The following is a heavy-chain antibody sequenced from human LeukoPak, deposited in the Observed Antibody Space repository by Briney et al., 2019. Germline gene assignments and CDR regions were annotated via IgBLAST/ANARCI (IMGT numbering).Heavy chain of an antibody. CDR2: INWNGGST. V-gene: IGHV3-20*01. D-gene: IGHD2-2*01. CDR3: ARSMRYCSSTGCRTSLAFDI. CDR1: GFTFDDYG. J-gene: IGHJ3*02. Sequence: PGGSLRLSCAASGFTFDDYGMSWVRHAPGKGLERVSRINWNGGSTGYADSVKGRFTISRDNAKTSLYLQMNSLRAEDTALYHCARSMRYCSSTGCRTSLAFDIWGQGTMVTVSS.